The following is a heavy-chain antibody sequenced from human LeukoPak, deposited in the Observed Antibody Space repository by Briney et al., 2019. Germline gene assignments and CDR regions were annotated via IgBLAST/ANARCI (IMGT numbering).Heavy chain of an antibody. J-gene: IGHJ4*02. CDR2: ISGSGDNT. CDR3: AKDRTTMTNYFDY. Sequence: GGSLRLSCAASGFTFSTYAMSWVRQAPGKGLEWVSAISGSGDNTFYADSVKGRFTISRDNSRNTLCLHMNSLRADDTAIYYCAKDRTTMTNYFDYWGQGTLVTVSS. D-gene: IGHD3-22*01. CDR1: GFTFSTYA. V-gene: IGHV3-23*01.